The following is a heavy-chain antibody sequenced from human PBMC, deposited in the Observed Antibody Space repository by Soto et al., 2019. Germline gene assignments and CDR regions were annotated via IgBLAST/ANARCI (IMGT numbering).Heavy chain of an antibody. CDR3: ARQYCTGTSCYPYFDY. V-gene: IGHV1-46*02. Sequence: QVQLVQSGAGVNPSGASLKFSGRELGYPSTTTILHGLGRPPGQGREWRGTINPGIVSTTYAENFQGRVAMTRDTSTSTVHLELSSLRFEDTAVYYCARQYCTGTSCYPYFDYWGQGTLITVSS. D-gene: IGHD2-2*01. CDR1: GYPSTTTI. J-gene: IGHJ4*02. CDR2: INPGIVST.